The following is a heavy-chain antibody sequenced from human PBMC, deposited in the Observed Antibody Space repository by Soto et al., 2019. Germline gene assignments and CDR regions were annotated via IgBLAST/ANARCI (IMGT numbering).Heavy chain of an antibody. CDR3: AKDHREGAWRHLFGD. CDR1: GFSFSKYA. J-gene: IGHJ4*02. CDR2: VSNDGSSK. D-gene: IGHD1-1*01. Sequence: QVQLVESGGGVVQPGNSLRLSCAASGFSFSKYAMHWVRQASGEGLEWVAVVSNDGSSKYYGDSVKGRFTISRDNSQNTVYLQLNSMRPEDTAVYYFAKDHREGAWRHLFGDWGKGTLVTVSS. V-gene: IGHV3-30*18.